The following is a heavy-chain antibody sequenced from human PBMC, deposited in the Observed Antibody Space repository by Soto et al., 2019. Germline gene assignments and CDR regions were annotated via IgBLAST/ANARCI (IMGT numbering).Heavy chain of an antibody. CDR2: ISDSGGST. CDR1: GFTFSSYA. Sequence: PGGSLRLSCAASGFTFSSYAMSWVRQAPGKGLEWVSAISDSGGSTCYADSVKGRFTISRGNSKNTLYLQMNSLRAEDTAVYYCAKDRYGDYESDFDYWGQGTLVTVSS. J-gene: IGHJ4*02. D-gene: IGHD4-17*01. CDR3: AKDRYGDYESDFDY. V-gene: IGHV3-23*01.